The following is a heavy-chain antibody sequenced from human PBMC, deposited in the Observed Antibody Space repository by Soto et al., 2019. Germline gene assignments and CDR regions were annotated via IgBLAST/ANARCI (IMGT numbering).Heavy chain of an antibody. V-gene: IGHV1-8*01. CDR1: GYTFTSYD. Sequence: QVQLVQSGAEVKKPGASVKVSCKASGYTFTSYDINWVRQATGQGLEWMGWMNPNSGNTAYAQKFQGRITMTSNTTMRTAYMALCTLRSEYTAVFFCARARSGGGGNWFDPWGQGTLVTVSS. CDR3: ARARSGGGGNWFDP. CDR2: MNPNSGNT. D-gene: IGHD3-10*01. J-gene: IGHJ5*02.